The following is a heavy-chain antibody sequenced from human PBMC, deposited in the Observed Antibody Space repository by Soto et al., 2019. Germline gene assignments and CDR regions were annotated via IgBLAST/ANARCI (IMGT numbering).Heavy chain of an antibody. D-gene: IGHD1-26*01. Sequence: ASVKVSCKASGYSFTSLDINWVRQTAGQGLEWMGWMEPSTGTTGYAQKFQGRVTMTRDTSINTAYMELTTLTSDDTAFYYCARGVSAGVDYWGQGTLVTASS. CDR2: MEPSTGTT. CDR3: ARGVSAGVDY. CDR1: GYSFTSLD. J-gene: IGHJ4*02. V-gene: IGHV1-8*01.